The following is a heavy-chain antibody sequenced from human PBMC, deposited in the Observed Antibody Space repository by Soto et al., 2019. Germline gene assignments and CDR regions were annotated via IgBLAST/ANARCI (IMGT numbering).Heavy chain of an antibody. V-gene: IGHV1-58*01. D-gene: IGHD6-13*01. CDR3: AAGGQQLGNAFDI. J-gene: IGHJ3*02. CDR1: GFTFTSSA. CDR2: IVVGSGNT. Sequence: ASVKVSCKASGFTFTSSAVQWVRQARGQRLGWIGWIVVGSGNTNYAQKFQERVTITRDMSTSTAYMELSSLRSEDTAVYYCAAGGQQLGNAFDIWGQGTMVTVSS.